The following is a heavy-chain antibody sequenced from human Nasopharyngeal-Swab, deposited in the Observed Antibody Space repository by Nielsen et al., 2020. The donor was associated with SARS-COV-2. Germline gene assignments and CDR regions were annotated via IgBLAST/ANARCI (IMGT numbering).Heavy chain of an antibody. D-gene: IGHD3-9*01. V-gene: IGHV3-53*01. Sequence: GESLKISCAASGFTVSSNYMSWVRQAPGKGLEWVSVIYSGGSTYYADSVKGRFTISRDNSKNTLYLQMNSLRAEDTAVYYCARDRENYDILTGYYLGDVWGQGTTVTVSS. J-gene: IGHJ6*02. CDR1: GFTVSSNY. CDR3: ARDRENYDILTGYYLGDV. CDR2: IYSGGST.